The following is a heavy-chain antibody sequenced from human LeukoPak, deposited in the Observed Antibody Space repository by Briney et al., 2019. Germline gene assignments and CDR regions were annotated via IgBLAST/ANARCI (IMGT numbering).Heavy chain of an antibody. D-gene: IGHD2-2*01. CDR1: GFTFSSYS. CDR3: ARDLISRLKPYYMDV. J-gene: IGHJ6*03. V-gene: IGHV3-21*01. CDR2: ISSSSSYI. Sequence: PGGSLRLSCAASGFTFSSYSMNWVRQAPGKGLEWVSSISSSSSYIYYADSVKGRFTISRDNAKNSLYLQMNRLRAEDTAVYYCARDLISRLKPYYMDVWGKGTTVTVSS.